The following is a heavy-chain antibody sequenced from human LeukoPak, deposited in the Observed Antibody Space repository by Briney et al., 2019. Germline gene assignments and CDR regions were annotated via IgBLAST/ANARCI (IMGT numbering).Heavy chain of an antibody. Sequence: NPSETLSLTCAVYGGSFSGYYWSWIRQPPGKGLEWIGEINHSGSTNYNPSLKSRVTISVDTSKNQFSLKLSSVTAADTAVYYCARGFKRVGYCSGGSCYSNYYYGMDVWGQGTTVTVSS. V-gene: IGHV4-34*01. J-gene: IGHJ6*02. CDR1: GGSFSGYY. CDR2: INHSGST. CDR3: ARGFKRVGYCSGGSCYSNYYYGMDV. D-gene: IGHD2-15*01.